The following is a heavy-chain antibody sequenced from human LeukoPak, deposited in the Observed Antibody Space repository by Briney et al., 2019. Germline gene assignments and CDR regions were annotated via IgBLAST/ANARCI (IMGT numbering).Heavy chain of an antibody. CDR2: IIPIFGTA. V-gene: IGHV1-69*05. CDR1: GGTFSSYA. J-gene: IGHJ3*02. Sequence: SVKVSCKASGGTFSSYAISWVRQAPGQGREWMGGIIPIFGTANYAQKFQGRVTITTDESTSTAYMELSSLRSEDTAVYYCARDCTNGVCYRWDRSNDAFDIWGQGTMVTVSS. D-gene: IGHD2-8*01. CDR3: ARDCTNGVCYRWDRSNDAFDI.